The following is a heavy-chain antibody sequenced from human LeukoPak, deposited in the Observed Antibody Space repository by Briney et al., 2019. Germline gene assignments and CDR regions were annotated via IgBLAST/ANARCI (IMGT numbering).Heavy chain of an antibody. V-gene: IGHV1-8*01. CDR1: GYTFSEYD. J-gene: IGHJ4*02. Sequence: GASVKDSCQASGYTFSEYDINGVGQAAGQGREWMGWMRPKSGTSGFAQKFQGTVTLTRSPSISTAYMEMESLTSEHTAVYYCARGPPESTSSYYWGQGTLVTASS. D-gene: IGHD2-2*01. CDR3: ARGPPESTSSYY. CDR2: MRPKSGTS.